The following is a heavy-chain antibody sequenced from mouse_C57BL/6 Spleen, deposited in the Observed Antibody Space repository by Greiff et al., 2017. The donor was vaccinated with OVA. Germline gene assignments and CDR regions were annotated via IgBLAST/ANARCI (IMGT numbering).Heavy chain of an antibody. CDR1: GFTFSDYG. V-gene: IGHV5-17*01. Sequence: EVKLVESGGGLVKPGGTLKLSCAASGFTFSDYGMHWVRQAPEKGLEWVAYISSGSSTIYYADTVKVRFTISRDNAKNTLFLKMTSLRSEDTARYYCARDHYGYNYFDYWGQGTTLTVSS. CDR2: ISSGSSTI. CDR3: ARDHYGYNYFDY. D-gene: IGHD2-2*01. J-gene: IGHJ2*01.